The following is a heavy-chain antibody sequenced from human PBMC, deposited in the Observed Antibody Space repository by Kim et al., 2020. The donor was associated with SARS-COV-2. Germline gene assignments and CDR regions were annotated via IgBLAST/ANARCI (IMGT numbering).Heavy chain of an antibody. J-gene: IGHJ4*02. CDR3: AREREPYYYGSGTSPPYFDY. V-gene: IGHV7-4-1*02. D-gene: IGHD3-10*01. Sequence: ASVKVSCKASGYTFTSYAMNWVRQAPGQGLEWMGWINTNTGNPTYAQGFTGRFDFSLNTSVSTAYLQISSLKAEDTAVYYCAREREPYYYGSGTSPPYFDYWGQGTLVTGSS. CDR1: GYTFTSYA. CDR2: INTNTGNP.